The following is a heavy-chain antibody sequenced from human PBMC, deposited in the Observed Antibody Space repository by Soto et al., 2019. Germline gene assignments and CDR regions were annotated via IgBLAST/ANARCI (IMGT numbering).Heavy chain of an antibody. Sequence: QVQLVQSGAEVKKPGASVKVSCKASGYTFITYGVSWVRQAPGQGLDWLGWISTYNGNTRYAERLQGRVTMTTDTTTNTAYMELRNLRSDDTAVYYCARGPSDYYDNSANYFLDYWGQGTLVNFSS. V-gene: IGHV1-18*01. CDR3: ARGPSDYYDNSANYFLDY. CDR2: ISTYNGNT. J-gene: IGHJ4*02. CDR1: GYTFITYG. D-gene: IGHD3-22*01.